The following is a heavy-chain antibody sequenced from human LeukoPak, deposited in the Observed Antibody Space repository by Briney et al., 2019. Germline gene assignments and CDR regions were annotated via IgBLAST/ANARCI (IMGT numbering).Heavy chain of an antibody. D-gene: IGHD5/OR15-5a*01. Sequence: GGPLRLSCAASGFTFSSYEMNWVRQAPGKGLEWVSYISSSGSSIYYADSVKGRFTISRHNAKNSVYLQMNILRAEDTAVYYCAKVYDGFDYWGQGTLVTVSS. CDR2: ISSSGSSI. CDR1: GFTFSSYE. CDR3: AKVYDGFDY. V-gene: IGHV3-48*03. J-gene: IGHJ4*02.